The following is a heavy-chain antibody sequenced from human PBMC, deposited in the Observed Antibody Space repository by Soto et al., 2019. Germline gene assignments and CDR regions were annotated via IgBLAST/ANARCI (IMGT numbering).Heavy chain of an antibody. CDR1: GFTFEEHT. CDR2: LSWDGGTT. Sequence: EVMLEESGGAVVQPGGSLRLSCVVSGFTFEEHTIHWFRQAPGKGLEWISLLSWDGGTTYYAESVKGRFTISRDSGTNSVFLQMDSLRSEDTALYYCTRVQKKYRTTSGVDFDSWGQGTQVTVSS. D-gene: IGHD5-12*01. V-gene: IGHV3-43*01. J-gene: IGHJ4*02. CDR3: TRVQKKYRTTSGVDFDS.